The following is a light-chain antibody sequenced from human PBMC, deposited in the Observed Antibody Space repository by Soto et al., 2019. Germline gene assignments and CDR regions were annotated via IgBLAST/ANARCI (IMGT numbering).Light chain of an antibody. V-gene: IGLV7-46*01. CDR3: LLSCSGAPAV. J-gene: IGLJ7*01. CDR2: DTS. Sequence: QAVVTQEPSLTVSPGGTVTLTCGSSTGAVTSGHYPYWFQQKPGQAPRTLIYDTSNKHSWTPARFSGSLLGGKAALTLSGAQPEDEAEYYCLLSCSGAPAVFGGGTQLTVL. CDR1: TGAVTSGHY.